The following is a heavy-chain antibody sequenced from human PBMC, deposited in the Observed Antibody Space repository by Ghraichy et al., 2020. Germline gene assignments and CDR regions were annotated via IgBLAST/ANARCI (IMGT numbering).Heavy chain of an antibody. CDR3: ARVMAPGPDAFDI. V-gene: IGHV4-30-2*01. CDR2: IYHSGST. Sequence: SETLSLTCAVSGGSISSGGYSWSWIRQPPGKGLEWIGYIYHSGSTYYNPSLKSRVTISVDRSKNQFSLKLSSVTAADTAVYYCARVMAPGPDAFDIWGQGTMVTVSS. D-gene: IGHD3-16*01. J-gene: IGHJ3*02. CDR1: GGSISSGGYS.